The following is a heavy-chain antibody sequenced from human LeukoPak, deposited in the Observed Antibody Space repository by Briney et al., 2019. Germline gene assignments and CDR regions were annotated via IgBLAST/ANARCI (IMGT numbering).Heavy chain of an antibody. CDR1: GYTFTSYG. Sequence: ASVKVSCKASGYTFTSYGISWVRQAPGQGLEWMGWISAYNGNTNYAQKLQGRVTMTTDTSTSTAYMELRSLRSDDTAVYYCARDLSFHNWNDPHFDYWGQGTLVTVSS. CDR2: ISAYNGNT. V-gene: IGHV1-18*01. CDR3: ARDLSFHNWNDPHFDY. D-gene: IGHD1-20*01. J-gene: IGHJ4*02.